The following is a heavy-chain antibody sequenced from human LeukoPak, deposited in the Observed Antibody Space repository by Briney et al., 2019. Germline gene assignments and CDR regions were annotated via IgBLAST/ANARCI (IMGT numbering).Heavy chain of an antibody. J-gene: IGHJ4*02. Sequence: PSETLSLTCTVSNASIATSSYYWGWIRQPPGKGLEWIGNIYYSGTTNYNPSLKGRVAFFLDTSKNQFSLKPTSVTAADTAVYYCARRQRYPYYFNSWGQGTLVTVSS. V-gene: IGHV4-39*01. CDR2: IYYSGTT. CDR1: NASIATSSYY. CDR3: ARRQRYPYYFNS. D-gene: IGHD3-9*01.